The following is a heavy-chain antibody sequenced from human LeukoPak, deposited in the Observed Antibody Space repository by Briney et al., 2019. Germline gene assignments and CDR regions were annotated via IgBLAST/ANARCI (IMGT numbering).Heavy chain of an antibody. CDR2: ISSSSSYT. CDR1: GFTFSSYA. CDR3: ARDQGPRNWFDP. V-gene: IGHV3-11*06. J-gene: IGHJ5*02. Sequence: GGSLRLSCAASGFTFSSYAMSWIRQAPGKGLEWVSYISSSSSYTNYADPVKGRFTISRDNAKNSLYLQMNSLRAEDTAVYYCARDQGPRNWFDPWGQGTLVTVSS.